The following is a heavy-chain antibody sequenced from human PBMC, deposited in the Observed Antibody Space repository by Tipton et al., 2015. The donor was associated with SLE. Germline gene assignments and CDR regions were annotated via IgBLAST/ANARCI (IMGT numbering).Heavy chain of an antibody. J-gene: IGHJ6*02. CDR1: GFTFRTYW. CDR3: ARDLVGPTGYGMDV. D-gene: IGHD1-26*01. V-gene: IGHV3-74*01. CDR2: INTNGRGA. Sequence: SLRLSCEASGFTFRTYWMQWVRQGAGKGLVWVSHINTNGRGANYADSVKGRFTISRDNSKNTLYVQMNSLRAEDTAVYYCARDLVGPTGYGMDVWGQGTTVTVSS.